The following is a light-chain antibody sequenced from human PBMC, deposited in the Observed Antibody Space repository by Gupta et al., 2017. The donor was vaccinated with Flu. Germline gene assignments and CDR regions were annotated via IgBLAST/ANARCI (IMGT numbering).Light chain of an antibody. CDR2: GAS. CDR3: QQLYSWPLRT. CDR1: QSVIIN. V-gene: IGKV3-15*01. J-gene: IGKJ4*02. Sequence: LTKSPATLSVSPGERATLSCRASQSVIINLAWYQQKPGRAPRLLIYGASNRATGIPSRFSGSGSETDFTLTISSLKPEDFAVYYVQQLYSWPLRTFGEGTKVEIK.